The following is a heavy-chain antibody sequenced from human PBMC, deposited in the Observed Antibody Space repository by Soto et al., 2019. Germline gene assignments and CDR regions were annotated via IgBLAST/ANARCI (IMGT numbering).Heavy chain of an antibody. Sequence: QVQLVESGGGVVQPGRSLRLSCAASGFTFSSYAMHWVRQAPGKGLEWVAVISYDGSNKYYADSVKGRFTISRDNSKNTLYLQMNSLRAEDTAVYYCARDVGSSSFDYYYGMDVW. J-gene: IGHJ6*01. V-gene: IGHV3-30-3*01. D-gene: IGHD6-13*01. CDR2: ISYDGSNK. CDR1: GFTFSSYA. CDR3: ARDVGSSSFDYYYGMDV.